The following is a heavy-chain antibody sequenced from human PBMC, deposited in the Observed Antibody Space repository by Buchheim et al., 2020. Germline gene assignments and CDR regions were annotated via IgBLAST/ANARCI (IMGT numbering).Heavy chain of an antibody. V-gene: IGHV4-34*01. J-gene: IGHJ6*02. Sequence: QVQLQQWGAGLLKPSETLSLTCAVYGGSFSGYYWSWIRQPPGKGLEWIGEINHSGSTNYNPSLKSRVTISVDTSKNQFSLQLSSVTAADTAVYYCAAPSYYYDSSGKPYYGMDVWGQGTT. CDR3: AAPSYYYDSSGKPYYGMDV. CDR1: GGSFSGYY. D-gene: IGHD3-22*01. CDR2: INHSGST.